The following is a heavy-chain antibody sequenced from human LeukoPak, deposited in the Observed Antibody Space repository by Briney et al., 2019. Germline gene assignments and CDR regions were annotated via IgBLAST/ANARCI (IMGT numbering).Heavy chain of an antibody. CDR1: GFTVSSYY. CDR3: AKDAQGGSGSYSWGTFDH. J-gene: IGHJ4*02. Sequence: GRSLRLSCAASGFTVSSYYMSWVRQAPGKGLEWVSGISGSGSTTVYTDSVRGRFTVSRDNLKNTVYLQMNSLRDEDTAVYYCAKDAQGGSGSYSWGTFDHWGQGTLVTVSS. D-gene: IGHD3-10*01. V-gene: IGHV3-23*01. CDR2: ISGSGSTT.